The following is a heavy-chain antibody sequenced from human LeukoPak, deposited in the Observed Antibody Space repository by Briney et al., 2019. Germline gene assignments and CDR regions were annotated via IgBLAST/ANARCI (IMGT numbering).Heavy chain of an antibody. CDR2: IYYSGST. CDR3: ARDAKNFDAFDI. Sequence: SETLSLTCTVSGGSISSYHWGWVRQPPGKGTGWVGYIYYSGSTNYNPSLKSRVTISVDTSKNQFSLKLSSVTAADTAVYYCARDAKNFDAFDIWGQGTMVTVSS. J-gene: IGHJ3*02. V-gene: IGHV4-59*01. CDR1: GGSISSYH.